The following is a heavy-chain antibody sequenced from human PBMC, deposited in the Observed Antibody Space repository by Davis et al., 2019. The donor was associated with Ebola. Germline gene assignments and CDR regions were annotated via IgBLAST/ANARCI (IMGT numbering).Heavy chain of an antibody. Sequence: GESLKISCAASGFTFSSYAMSWVRQAPGKGLEWVSSISSSSSYIYYADSVKGRFTISRDNAKNSLYLQMNSLRAEDTAVYYCARGEVVVITTLVDYWGQGTLVTVSS. CDR2: ISSSSSYI. CDR3: ARGEVVVITTLVDY. CDR1: GFTFSSYA. V-gene: IGHV3-21*01. J-gene: IGHJ4*02. D-gene: IGHD3-22*01.